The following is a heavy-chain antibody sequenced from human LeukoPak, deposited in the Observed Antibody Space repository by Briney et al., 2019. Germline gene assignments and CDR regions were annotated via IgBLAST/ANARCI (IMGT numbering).Heavy chain of an antibody. CDR3: ARGKTWYYFDY. D-gene: IGHD2-8*02. J-gene: IGHJ4*02. Sequence: SETLSLTCTVSGGSISSFYWSWIRQPPGKGLEWIGYIYYSGSTNYNPSLKSRVTISVDTSKNQFSLKLSSVTAADTAVYYCARGKTWYYFDYWGQGTLVTVPS. CDR1: GGSISSFY. CDR2: IYYSGST. V-gene: IGHV4-59*01.